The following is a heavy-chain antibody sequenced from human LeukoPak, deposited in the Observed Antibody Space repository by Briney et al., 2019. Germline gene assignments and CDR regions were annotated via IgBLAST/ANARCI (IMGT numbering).Heavy chain of an antibody. CDR1: GGSFSGYY. CDR2: INHSGST. CDR3: ARVAFWNCGNYYYYYGMDV. D-gene: IGHD1-7*01. V-gene: IGHV4-34*01. J-gene: IGHJ6*02. Sequence: SETLSLTCAVYGGSFSGYYWSWIRQPPGKGLEWIGEINHSGSTNYNPSLKSRVTISVDTSKNQFSLKLSSVTAADTAVYYCARVAFWNCGNYYYYYGMDVWGQGTTVTVSS.